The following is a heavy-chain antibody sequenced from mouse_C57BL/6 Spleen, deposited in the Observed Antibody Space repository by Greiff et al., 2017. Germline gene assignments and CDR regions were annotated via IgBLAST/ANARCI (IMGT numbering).Heavy chain of an antibody. CDR1: GYSITSGYY. CDR3: ARVGDYDLYAMDY. D-gene: IGHD2-4*01. CDR2: ISYDGRN. Sequence: EVQLQQSGPGLVKPSQSLSLTCSVTGYSITSGYYWNWIRQFPGNKLEWMGYISYDGRNNYNPSPKNRISITRDTSKNQFFLKLNSVTTEDTATYCCARVGDYDLYAMDYWGQGTSVTVSS. V-gene: IGHV3-6*01. J-gene: IGHJ4*01.